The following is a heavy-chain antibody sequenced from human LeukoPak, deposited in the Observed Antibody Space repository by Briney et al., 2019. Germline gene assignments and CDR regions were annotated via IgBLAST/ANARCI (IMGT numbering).Heavy chain of an antibody. D-gene: IGHD2-2*01. CDR3: ASQLGYCSSTSCYGEGGWFDP. Sequence: RGSSVKVTCKASGGTFSSYAISWVRQAPGQGLEWMGGIIPIFGTANYVQKFQGRVTITTDESTSTAYMELSSLRSEDTAVYYCASQLGYCSSTSCYGEGGWFDPWGQGTLVTVSS. CDR1: GGTFSSYA. CDR2: IIPIFGTA. V-gene: IGHV1-69*05. J-gene: IGHJ5*02.